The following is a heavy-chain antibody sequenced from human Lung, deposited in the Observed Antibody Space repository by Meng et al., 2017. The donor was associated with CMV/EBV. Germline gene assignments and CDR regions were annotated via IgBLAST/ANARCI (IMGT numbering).Heavy chain of an antibody. CDR1: GFTFSDYH. D-gene: IGHD2-2*01. CDR2: ISRSDDTI. V-gene: IGHV3-11*01. Sequence: ASGFTFSDYHMRWIRQAPGTGLEWVSYISRSDDTIYYADSVKGRFTISRDNAKNSLYLQMNSLRAEDTAVYYCARECLSTTSCLGYWGQGTLVTVSS. CDR3: ARECLSTTSCLGY. J-gene: IGHJ4*02.